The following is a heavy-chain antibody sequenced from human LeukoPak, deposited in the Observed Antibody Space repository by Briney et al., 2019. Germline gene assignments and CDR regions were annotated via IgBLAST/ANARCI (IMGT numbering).Heavy chain of an antibody. CDR1: GGSLSGFY. CDR3: ARDVVAVPGSDYWFDP. D-gene: IGHD6-19*01. V-gene: IGHV4-59*01. CDR2: TYSDGST. J-gene: IGHJ5*02. Sequence: PSETLSLTCTVSGGSLSGFYWSWIRQSPRLGLEWIGLTYSDGSTMYNPSLTSRVTISVDTSKNQISLRLTSVTAADTAIYYCARDVVAVPGSDYWFDPWGQGTLVTVSS.